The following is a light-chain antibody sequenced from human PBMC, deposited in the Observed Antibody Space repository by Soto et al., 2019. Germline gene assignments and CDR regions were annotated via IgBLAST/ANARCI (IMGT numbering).Light chain of an antibody. CDR3: QQYNNFLT. Sequence: EIVMTQSPATLSVSPGERATLSCRASQSVSSNLAWYQQKPGQAPRLLIYGASTRATGIPARFSGSGSGTEFTLTISSLQSEDFAVYYCQQYNNFLTFGGGTRLEIK. CDR1: QSVSSN. CDR2: GAS. J-gene: IGKJ5*01. V-gene: IGKV3-15*01.